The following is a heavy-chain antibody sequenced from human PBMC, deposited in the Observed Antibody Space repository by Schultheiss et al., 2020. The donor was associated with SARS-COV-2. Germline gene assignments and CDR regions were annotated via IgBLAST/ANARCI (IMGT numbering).Heavy chain of an antibody. CDR3: ARLEVVVVPAAIAYMDV. J-gene: IGHJ6*03. D-gene: IGHD2-2*01. CDR1: GGSISSYY. Sequence: SETLSLTCTVSGGSISSYYWSWIRQPAGKGLEWIGRIYTSGSTNYNPSLKSRVTMSVDTSKNQFSLKLSSVTAADTAVYYCARLEVVVVPAAIAYMDVWGKGTTVTVSS. V-gene: IGHV4-4*07. CDR2: IYTSGST.